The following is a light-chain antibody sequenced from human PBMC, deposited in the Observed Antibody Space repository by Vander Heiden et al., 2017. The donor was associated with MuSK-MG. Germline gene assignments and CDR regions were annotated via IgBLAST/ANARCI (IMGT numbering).Light chain of an antibody. CDR3: QQYNNWPPL. Sequence: EIVMPQSPATLSVSPGERATLSCRASQSVSSNLAWYQQKPGQAPRLLIYGASTRATGIPARFSGSGSGTEFTLTISSLQSEDFAVYYCQQYNNWPPLFGPGTKVDIK. J-gene: IGKJ3*01. V-gene: IGKV3-15*01. CDR2: GAS. CDR1: QSVSSN.